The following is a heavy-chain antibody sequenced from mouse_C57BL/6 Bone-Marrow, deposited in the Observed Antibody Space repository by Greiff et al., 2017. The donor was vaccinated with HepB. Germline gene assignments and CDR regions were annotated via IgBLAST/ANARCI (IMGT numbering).Heavy chain of an antibody. D-gene: IGHD2-1*01. J-gene: IGHJ4*01. Sequence: EVQVVESGGGLVKPGGSLKLSCAASGFTFSSYAMSWVRQTPEKRLEWVATISDGGSYTYYPDNVKGRFTISRDNAKNNLYLQMSHLKSEDTAMYYCARADGNYVYAMDYWGQGTSVTVSS. CDR3: ARADGNYVYAMDY. CDR2: ISDGGSYT. CDR1: GFTFSSYA. V-gene: IGHV5-4*01.